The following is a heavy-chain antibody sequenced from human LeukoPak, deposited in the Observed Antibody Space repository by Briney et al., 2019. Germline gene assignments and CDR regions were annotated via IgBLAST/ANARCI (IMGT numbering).Heavy chain of an antibody. Sequence: GGSLRLSCAASGFTFSSYSMNWVRQAPGKGLEWVSSISSSSSYIYYADSVKGRFAISRDNSKNTLYLQMNSLRAEDTAVYYCAKGSAIVVVNDAFDIWGQGTMVTVSS. V-gene: IGHV3-21*04. D-gene: IGHD3-22*01. CDR2: ISSSSSYI. CDR1: GFTFSSYS. CDR3: AKGSAIVVVNDAFDI. J-gene: IGHJ3*02.